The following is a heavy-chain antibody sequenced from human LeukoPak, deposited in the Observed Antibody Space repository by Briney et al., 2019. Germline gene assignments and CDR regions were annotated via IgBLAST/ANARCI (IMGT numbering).Heavy chain of an antibody. J-gene: IGHJ4*02. CDR1: GFIFSDVW. CDR3: NTDLDY. CDR2: IKTKDEGGAI. V-gene: IGHV3-15*01. Sequence: GESLRLSCAGSGFIFSDVWMSWVRQAPGKGLEWVARIKTKDEGGAIDYAASVQGGFTISRDDSEKMLYLQMDSLKIEDTAVYYCNTDLDYWGRGTLVTVSS.